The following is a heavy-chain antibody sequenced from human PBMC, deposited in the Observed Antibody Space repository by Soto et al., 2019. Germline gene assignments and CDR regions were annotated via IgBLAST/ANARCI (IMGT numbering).Heavy chain of an antibody. CDR2: ISYDGSNK. CDR1: GFTFSSYA. J-gene: IGHJ3*01. Sequence: QVQLVESGGGVVQPGRSLRLSCATSGFTFSSYAMHWVRQAPGKGLDWVAVISYDGSNKYYADSVKGRFTISSDNSKNTLDLQMNSLRAEDTAVYYCARVRAYCGGDCADACDFWGQGTMVTVSS. D-gene: IGHD2-21*02. CDR3: ARVRAYCGGDCADACDF. V-gene: IGHV3-30-3*01.